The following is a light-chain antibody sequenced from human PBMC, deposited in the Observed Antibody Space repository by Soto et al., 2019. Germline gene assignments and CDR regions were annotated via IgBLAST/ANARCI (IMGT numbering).Light chain of an antibody. CDR2: GAS. Sequence: EIVLTQSPGTLSLSPGERATLSCRASQTVSSSYLAWYQQRPGQAPRLLIYGASNRATGIPDRFSGSGSGTDFTLTISRLEPEDFAVYVCQQYGTSPLTFGGGTKVEIK. J-gene: IGKJ4*01. CDR3: QQYGTSPLT. CDR1: QTVSSSY. V-gene: IGKV3-20*01.